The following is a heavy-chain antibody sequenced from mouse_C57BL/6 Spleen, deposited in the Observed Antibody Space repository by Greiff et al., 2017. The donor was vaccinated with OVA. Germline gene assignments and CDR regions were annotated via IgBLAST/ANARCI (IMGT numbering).Heavy chain of an antibody. D-gene: IGHD1-1*01. CDR2: FYPGSGSI. J-gene: IGHJ4*01. Sequence: QVQLQQSGAELVKPGASVKLSCKASGYTFTEYTIHWVKQRSGQGLEWIGWFYPGSGSIKYNEKFKDKATLTADKSSSTVYMELSRLTSEDSAVYFCARHEAGSSYEDYYAMDYWGQGTSVTVSS. V-gene: IGHV1-62-2*01. CDR3: ARHEAGSSYEDYYAMDY. CDR1: GYTFTEYT.